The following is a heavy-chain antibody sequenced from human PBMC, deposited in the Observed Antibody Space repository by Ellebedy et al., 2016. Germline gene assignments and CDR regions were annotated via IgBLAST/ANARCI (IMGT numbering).Heavy chain of an antibody. CDR1: GFTFDGYW. D-gene: IGHD2-21*01. CDR3: ARDRDDPNSGDAFDM. J-gene: IGHJ3*02. CDR2: IDNDGSFT. Sequence: GESLKISXAASGFTFDGYWMQWVRQAPGKGLVWVSRIDNDGSFTTYADSVRGRFTISRDNAKNTLYLQMNSLRPEDTAVYYCARDRDDPNSGDAFDMWGQGTVVTVSS. V-gene: IGHV3-74*03.